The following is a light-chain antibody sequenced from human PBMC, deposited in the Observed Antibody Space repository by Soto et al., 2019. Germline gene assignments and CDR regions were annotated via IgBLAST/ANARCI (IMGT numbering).Light chain of an antibody. V-gene: IGLV2-14*01. CDR3: SSYTTSKEV. Sequence: QSALTQPASVSGSPGQSITISCTGTSSDVGGYNYVSWYQQHPGKAPKLMIYEVSNRPSGVSNRFSGSKSGNTASLTISGLQAEDEAGYYCSSYTTSKEVFGTGTKLTVL. CDR2: EVS. J-gene: IGLJ1*01. CDR1: SSDVGGYNY.